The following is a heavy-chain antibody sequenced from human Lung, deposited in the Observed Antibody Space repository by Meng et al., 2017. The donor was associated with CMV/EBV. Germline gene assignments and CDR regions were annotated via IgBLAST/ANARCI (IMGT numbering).Heavy chain of an antibody. D-gene: IGHD2-15*01. CDR1: GYTFGSYG. V-gene: IGHV1-18*01. J-gene: IGHJ4*02. Sequence: QVHLLQSGPEVKEPGASGRVSCKASGYTFGSYGICWVRQAPGQGLEWMGWFVNYVDTYPAPKFQGRVTMTTDTHTNTAFMELRSLTSDDTAVYYCASGTPGRSYCDYWGQGTLVTVSS. CDR2: FVNYVDT. CDR3: ASGTPGRSYCDY.